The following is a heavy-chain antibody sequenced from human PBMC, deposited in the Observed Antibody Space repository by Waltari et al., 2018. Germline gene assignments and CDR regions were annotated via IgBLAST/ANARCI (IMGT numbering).Heavy chain of an antibody. D-gene: IGHD6-19*01. CDR2: RSYDGSNK. CDR1: GFTFSSYA. V-gene: IGHV3-30-3*01. J-gene: IGHJ4*02. CDR3: ASYDSALIAVAGTIDY. Sequence: QVQLVESGGGVVQPGRSLRLSCAASGFTFSSYAMHWVRQAPGKGLEWVAVRSYDGSNKYYADSVKGRFTISRDNSKNTLYLQMNSLRAEDTAVYYCASYDSALIAVAGTIDYWGQGTLVTVSS.